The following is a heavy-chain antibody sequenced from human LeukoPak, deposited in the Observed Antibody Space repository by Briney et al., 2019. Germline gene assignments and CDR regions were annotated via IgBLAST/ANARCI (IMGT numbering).Heavy chain of an antibody. CDR2: IYYSGST. J-gene: IGHJ4*02. D-gene: IGHD3-10*01. V-gene: IGHV4-39*07. Sequence: SETLSLTCTVSGGSISSSSYYWGWIRQPPGKGLEWIVSIYYSGSTYYNPSLKSRVTISVDTSKNQFSLKLSSVTAADTAVYYCARDPTVWFGELFYFDYWGQGTLVTVSS. CDR1: GGSISSSSYY. CDR3: ARDPTVWFGELFYFDY.